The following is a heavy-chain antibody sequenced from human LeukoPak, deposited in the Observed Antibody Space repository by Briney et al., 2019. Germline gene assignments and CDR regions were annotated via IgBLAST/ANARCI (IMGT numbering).Heavy chain of an antibody. CDR1: VFTFSIHW. J-gene: IGHJ4*02. Sequence: GGSLSLSSAASVFTFSIHWMSWVRRAPGEGLEWVANIKKDRSEKYYVDSVKGRSTISRDNAKNSLYLQINSLRTEDTAVSDCARDDYGGTNDWGQGTLVTVSS. CDR3: ARDDYGGTND. D-gene: IGHD4/OR15-4a*01. CDR2: IKKDRSEK. V-gene: IGHV3-7*01.